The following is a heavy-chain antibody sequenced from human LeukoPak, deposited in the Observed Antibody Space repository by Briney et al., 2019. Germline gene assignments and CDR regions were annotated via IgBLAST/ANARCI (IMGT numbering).Heavy chain of an antibody. Sequence: GGSLRLSCAASGFTFSTYAMNRVRQAPGKGLEWVSSFGTRSTSIYYAHSVTGRFIISRDNAKNSLYLQMNSLRAEDTAVYYCASVHYYALDYWGQGTLVTVSS. V-gene: IGHV3-21*01. J-gene: IGHJ4*02. CDR3: ASVHYYALDY. D-gene: IGHD3-10*01. CDR1: GFTFSTYA. CDR2: FGTRSTSI.